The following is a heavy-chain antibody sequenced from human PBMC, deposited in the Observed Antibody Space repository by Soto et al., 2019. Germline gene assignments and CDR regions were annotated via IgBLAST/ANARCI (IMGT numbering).Heavy chain of an antibody. Sequence: SETLSLTCVVSGGPVSGDDLYWSWIRHLPGKGLEWIANVYHTGTTYYNPSLKSRVSMSVDTSQNQFSLILASVTAADTAVYYCARALVTDYNSRDYHYYFAIDVWGQGTSVTVSS. D-gene: IGHD3-22*01. J-gene: IGHJ6*02. CDR3: ARALVTDYNSRDYHYYFAIDV. CDR2: VYHTGTT. CDR1: GGPVSGDDLY. V-gene: IGHV4-31*02.